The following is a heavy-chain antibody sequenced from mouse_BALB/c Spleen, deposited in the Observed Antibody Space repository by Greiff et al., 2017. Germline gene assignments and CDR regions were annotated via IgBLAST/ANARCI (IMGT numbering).Heavy chain of an antibody. Sequence: EVQLVESGGGLVQPKGSLKLSCAASGFTFNTYAMHWVCQAPGKGLEWVARIRSKSNNYATYYADSVKDRFTISRDDSQSMLYLQMNNLKTEDTAMYYCVREGYTFYAMDYWGQGTSVTVSS. J-gene: IGHJ4*01. CDR1: GFTFNTYA. D-gene: IGHD2-14*01. CDR3: VREGYTFYAMDY. V-gene: IGHV10-3*03. CDR2: IRSKSNNYAT.